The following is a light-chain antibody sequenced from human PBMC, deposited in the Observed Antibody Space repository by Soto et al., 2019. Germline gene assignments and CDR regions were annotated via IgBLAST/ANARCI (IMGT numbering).Light chain of an antibody. Sequence: QSALTQPPSVSAAPGQKVTISCSGSSSNIGNNYVSWYQQFPGTAPKLLIYDNNKRPSGIPDRFSGSKSGTSATLGITGLQTGDEADYYCGTWDSSLSGEVFGGGTKVTVL. J-gene: IGLJ2*01. CDR3: GTWDSSLSGEV. CDR1: SSNIGNNY. CDR2: DNN. V-gene: IGLV1-51*01.